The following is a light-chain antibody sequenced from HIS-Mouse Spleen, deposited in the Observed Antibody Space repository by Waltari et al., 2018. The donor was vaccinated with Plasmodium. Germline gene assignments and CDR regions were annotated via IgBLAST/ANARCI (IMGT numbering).Light chain of an antibody. CDR2: EVS. J-gene: IGLJ2*01. V-gene: IGLV2-8*01. CDR1: SSDVGGYNY. CDR3: SSYAGSNNLV. Sequence: QSALTQPPSASGSPGQSVTIPCTGTSSDVGGYNYVSWYQQHHGKAPKLRIYEVSKRPSGVPDRFSGSKSGNTASLTVSGLQAEDEADYYCSSYAGSNNLVFGGGTKLTVL.